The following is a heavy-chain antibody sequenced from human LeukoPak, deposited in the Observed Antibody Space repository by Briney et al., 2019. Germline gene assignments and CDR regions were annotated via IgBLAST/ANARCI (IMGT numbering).Heavy chain of an antibody. Sequence: GGSLRLSCAASGFTFTNYALNWLRQAPGEGLEWFSGVSGSGAGTYYPDSVKGRFTISRDNSKNTLYLQMNSLRAEDTAVYYCAKETASGYGAFDIWGQGTMVTVSS. D-gene: IGHD3-22*01. CDR3: AKETASGYGAFDI. J-gene: IGHJ3*02. V-gene: IGHV3-23*01. CDR2: VSGSGAGT. CDR1: GFTFTNYA.